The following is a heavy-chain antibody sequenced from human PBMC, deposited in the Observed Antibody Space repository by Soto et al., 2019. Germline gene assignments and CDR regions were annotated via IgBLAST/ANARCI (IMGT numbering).Heavy chain of an antibody. V-gene: IGHV4-59*08. D-gene: IGHD1-20*01. CDR3: ARGLYNWNYIHY. Sequence: PSETLSLTCTVSGGSISSYYWSWIRQPPGKGLEWIGYIYYSGSTNYNPSLKSRVTISVDTSKNQLSLKLSSVTAADTAVYYCARGLYNWNYIHYSGQATLVTVSS. CDR2: IYYSGST. J-gene: IGHJ4*02. CDR1: GGSISSYY.